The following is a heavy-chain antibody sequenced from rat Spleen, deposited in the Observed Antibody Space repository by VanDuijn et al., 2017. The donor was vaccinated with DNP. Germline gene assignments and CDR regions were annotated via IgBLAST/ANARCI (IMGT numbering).Heavy chain of an antibody. V-gene: IGHV2-19*01. Sequence: QVQLKESGPGLVQPSQTLSLTCTVSGFSLTNYAVGWVRQPPGKGLEWMGRLQSDGNTDYNSALKSRLTISRDTSTSQVFLKMNSLQTEDTAIYFCARDPFYNSGALDAWGQGTSVTVSS. CDR2: LQSDGNT. D-gene: IGHD4-3*01. CDR1: GFSLTNYA. J-gene: IGHJ4*01. CDR3: ARDPFYNSGALDA.